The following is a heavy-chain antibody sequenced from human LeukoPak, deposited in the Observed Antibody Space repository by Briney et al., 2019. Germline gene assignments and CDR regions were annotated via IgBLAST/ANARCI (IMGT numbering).Heavy chain of an antibody. V-gene: IGHV5-51*01. Sequence: GESLKISCKGSGYSFTSYWIGWVRQMPGKGLEWMGIIYPGDSDTRYSPSFQGQVTISADKSISTAYLRWSSLKASDTAMYYCARSYYDFWSGYYDGMDVWGQGTTVTVSS. D-gene: IGHD3-3*01. J-gene: IGHJ6*02. CDR3: ARSYYDFWSGYYDGMDV. CDR1: GYSFTSYW. CDR2: IYPGDSDT.